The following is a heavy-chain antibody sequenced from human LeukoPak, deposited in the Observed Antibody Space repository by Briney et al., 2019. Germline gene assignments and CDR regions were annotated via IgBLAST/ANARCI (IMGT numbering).Heavy chain of an antibody. CDR2: ISSSGSTI. CDR3: ARASGGPYYGSGNFDY. CDR1: GFGLSSNY. Sequence: GGSLRLSCEASGFGLSSNYINWGREAPGKGLERVSYISSSGSTIYYADSVKGRFTISRDNAKNSLYLQMNSLRAEDTAVYYCARASGGPYYGSGNFDYWGQGTLVTVSS. V-gene: IGHV3-48*03. J-gene: IGHJ4*02. D-gene: IGHD3-10*01.